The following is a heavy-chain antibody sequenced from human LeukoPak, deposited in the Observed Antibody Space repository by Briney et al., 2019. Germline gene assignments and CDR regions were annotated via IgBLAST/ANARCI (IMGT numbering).Heavy chain of an antibody. CDR1: GGSISTNY. Sequence: SETLSLTCTVSGGSISTNYWSWIRQPPGKGLEWIGYIYYSGNTNYNPSLKSRVTISVDTSKNQFSLKLSSLTAADTAVYYCARDRSSSWYDYWGQGTLVTVSS. CDR3: ARDRSSSWYDY. CDR2: IYYSGNT. J-gene: IGHJ4*02. D-gene: IGHD6-13*01. V-gene: IGHV4-59*01.